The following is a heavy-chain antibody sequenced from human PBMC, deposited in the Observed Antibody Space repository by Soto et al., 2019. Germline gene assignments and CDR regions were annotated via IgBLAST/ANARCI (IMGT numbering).Heavy chain of an antibody. CDR3: AAIICPSTRHTYFDP. D-gene: IGHD2-2*01. CDR1: GGSIGYVDNY. CDR2: VYYVGCP. J-gene: IGHJ5*02. V-gene: IGHV4-39*01. Sequence: ETLTLTCSASGGSIGYVDNYWAWIGPAPGKGLGWSGGVYYVGCPCYNPSLKSRFIMCIDTTKNQFSLNLISVTATDTAVDYCAAIICPSTRHTYFDPRGQGILVTVSS.